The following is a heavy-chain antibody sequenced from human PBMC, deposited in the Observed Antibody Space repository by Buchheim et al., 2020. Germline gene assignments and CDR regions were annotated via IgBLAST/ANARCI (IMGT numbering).Heavy chain of an antibody. CDR1: GGSISSHY. J-gene: IGHJ4*02. Sequence: QVQLQESGPGLVKPSETLSLTCTVSGGSISSHYWNWIRQPPGKGLEWIGYIYNSGNTNYNPSLKSRVTISVDTSKNQFPLKLSSVTAADTAVYYCARGDYYGSGSYSLFDSWGQGTL. CDR3: ARGDYYGSGSYSLFDS. V-gene: IGHV4-59*11. D-gene: IGHD3-10*01. CDR2: IYNSGNT.